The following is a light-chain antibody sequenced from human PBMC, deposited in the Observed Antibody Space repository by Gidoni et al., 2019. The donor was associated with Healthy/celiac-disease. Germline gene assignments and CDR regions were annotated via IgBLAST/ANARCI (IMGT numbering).Light chain of an antibody. Sequence: DLLAGSLGERATINCKSSQSVLYSSNNKNYLAWYQQKPGQPPKLLIYWASTRESGVPDRFSGSGSGTDFTLTISSLQAEDVAVYYCQQYYSTPYTFGQGTKLEIK. CDR1: QSVLYSSNNKNY. V-gene: IGKV4-1*01. CDR2: WAS. CDR3: QQYYSTPYT. J-gene: IGKJ2*01.